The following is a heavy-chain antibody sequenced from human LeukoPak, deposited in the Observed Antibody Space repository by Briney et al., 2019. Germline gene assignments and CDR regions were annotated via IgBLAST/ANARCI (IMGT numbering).Heavy chain of an antibody. D-gene: IGHD1-26*01. Sequence: ASVKVSCKASGYTFTGYHMHWVRQAPGQGLEWMGRINPNSGDTNYAQKFQGRVTMTRDTSISTAYMELSRLRSDDTAVYYCARMGGSYFRDAFDIWGQGTTVTVSS. V-gene: IGHV1-2*06. CDR3: ARMGGSYFRDAFDI. J-gene: IGHJ3*02. CDR2: INPNSGDT. CDR1: GYTFTGYH.